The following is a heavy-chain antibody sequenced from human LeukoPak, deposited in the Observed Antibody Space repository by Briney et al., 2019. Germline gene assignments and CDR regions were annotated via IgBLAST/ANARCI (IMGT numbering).Heavy chain of an antibody. V-gene: IGHV3-66*01. D-gene: IGHD5-12*01. Sequence: GGSLRLSCTVSGFTVSSNYMTWVRQAPGKGLEWVSLIYSGGSTYYADSVKGRFTISRDNSKNTLYLQMNSLRAEDTAVHYCARGPSGYRNTGGQGTLVTVSS. CDR2: IYSGGST. CDR3: ARGPSGYRNT. J-gene: IGHJ4*02. CDR1: GFTVSSNY.